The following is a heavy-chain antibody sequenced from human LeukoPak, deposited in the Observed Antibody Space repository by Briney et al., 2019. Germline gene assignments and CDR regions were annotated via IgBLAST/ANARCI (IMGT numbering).Heavy chain of an antibody. V-gene: IGHV1-2*02. CDR2: INPNSGGT. D-gene: IGHD3-3*01. Sequence: ASVKVSCKASGYXFTGYYMHWVRQAPGQGLEWMGWINPNSGGTNYAQKFQGRVTMTRDTSISTAYMELSRLRSDDTAVYYCARDYDFWSGYLFFDYWGQGTLVTVSS. CDR1: GYXFTGYY. J-gene: IGHJ4*02. CDR3: ARDYDFWSGYLFFDY.